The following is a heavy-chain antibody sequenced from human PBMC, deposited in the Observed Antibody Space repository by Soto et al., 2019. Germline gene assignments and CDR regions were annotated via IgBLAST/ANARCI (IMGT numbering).Heavy chain of an antibody. V-gene: IGHV3-23*01. CDR3: ARRLNGGSYYGSYY. Sequence: EVQLLESGGGLVQPGGSLRLSCAASGFTFTSYAMTWVRQAPGKGLEWVSSISGSGASTYYADSVKGRFTISRDNSKNTLYLQMNSLRAEDTAVYYCARRLNGGSYYGSYYWGQGTLVTVSS. CDR1: GFTFTSYA. CDR2: ISGSGAST. J-gene: IGHJ4*02. D-gene: IGHD1-26*01.